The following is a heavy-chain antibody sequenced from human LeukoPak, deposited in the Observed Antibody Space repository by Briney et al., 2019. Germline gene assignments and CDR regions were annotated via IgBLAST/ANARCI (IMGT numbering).Heavy chain of an antibody. Sequence: SETLSLTCAVYGGSFSGYYWSWIRQPPGKAPEWLGYVHYTGDTDYNPSLESRVTISIDTSKNEFSLKLDSVTAADTAVYYCARGGGGITIFGVVSFEYWGQGALVTISS. D-gene: IGHD3-3*01. J-gene: IGHJ4*01. CDR2: VHYTGDT. V-gene: IGHV4-59*01. CDR3: ARGGGGITIFGVVSFEY. CDR1: GGSFSGYY.